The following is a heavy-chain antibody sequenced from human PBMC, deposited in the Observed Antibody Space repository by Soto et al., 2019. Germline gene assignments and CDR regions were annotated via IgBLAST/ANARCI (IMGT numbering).Heavy chain of an antibody. CDR1: GFTFITHA. D-gene: IGHD6-19*01. CDR3: VKVRYSSGWYGFYFDY. V-gene: IGHV3-64D*06. CDR2: IDSNGGNT. Sequence: PGGALRLSCSASGFTFITHAMHWVLQAPWKGLQYLSAIDSNGGNTYYADSVKGRFTISRDNSKNTLYLQMSSLRAEDTAVYYCVKVRYSSGWYGFYFDYWGQGALVTVSS. J-gene: IGHJ4*02.